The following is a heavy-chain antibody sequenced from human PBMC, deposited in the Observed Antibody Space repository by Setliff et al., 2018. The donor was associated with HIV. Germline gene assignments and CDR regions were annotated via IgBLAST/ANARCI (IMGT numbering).Heavy chain of an antibody. CDR1: GGAFSSYA. J-gene: IGHJ4*02. CDR2: IIPIFGTA. Sequence: GASVKVSCKASGGAFSSYALSWVRQAPGQGLEWMGGIIPIFGTANYAQKFQGRVTLTTDESTSTAYTELSRLRSDDAAVYYCARSPRYSSGWYDSYFDQWGQGTLVTVSS. CDR3: ARSPRYSSGWYDSYFDQ. V-gene: IGHV1-69*05. D-gene: IGHD6-19*01.